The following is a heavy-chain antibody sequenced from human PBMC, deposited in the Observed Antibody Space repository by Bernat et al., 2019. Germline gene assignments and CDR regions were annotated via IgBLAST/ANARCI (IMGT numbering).Heavy chain of an antibody. J-gene: IGHJ5*01. Sequence: EVQLVESGGGLVQPGGSLRLSCAASGFTFSSSWMHWVRQAPGKGLVWVSRINSDGSSTSYADSVKGRFTISRDNAKSTLYLQVNSLRAEDTAVYYCARGDPGYSSSWYGSWGQGTLVTVSS. V-gene: IGHV3-74*01. CDR3: ARGDPGYSSSWYGS. CDR2: INSDGSST. CDR1: GFTFSSSW. D-gene: IGHD6-13*01.